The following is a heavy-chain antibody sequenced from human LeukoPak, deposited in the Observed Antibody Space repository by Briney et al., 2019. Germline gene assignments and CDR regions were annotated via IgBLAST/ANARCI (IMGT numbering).Heavy chain of an antibody. Sequence: GGSLRLSCAASGFTFSGYIMNWVRQAVGKGLEWVSYISASSSSIYYADSVKGRFTISRDNAKNSLYLQMNSLRDEDTAVYYCARRAAGRPGADYFQHWGQGILVTVSS. J-gene: IGHJ1*01. V-gene: IGHV3-48*02. D-gene: IGHD3-10*01. CDR2: ISASSSSI. CDR1: GFTFSGYI. CDR3: ARRAAGRPGADYFQH.